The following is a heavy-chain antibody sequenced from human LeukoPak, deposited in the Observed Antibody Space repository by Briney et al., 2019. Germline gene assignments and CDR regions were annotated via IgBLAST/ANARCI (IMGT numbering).Heavy chain of an antibody. CDR1: GFTVSSNY. CDR3: ARSRRYYAILAGYHNWFDP. V-gene: IGHV3-66*02. CDR2: IYSGGRT. J-gene: IGHJ5*02. Sequence: GGSLRLSCAASGFTVSSNYMSWVRQAPGKGLEWVSVIYSGGRTYYADSVKGRFTISRDNSKNTLYLQMNSLRAEDTAVYYCARSRRYYAILAGYHNWFDPWGQGTLVTVSS. D-gene: IGHD3-9*01.